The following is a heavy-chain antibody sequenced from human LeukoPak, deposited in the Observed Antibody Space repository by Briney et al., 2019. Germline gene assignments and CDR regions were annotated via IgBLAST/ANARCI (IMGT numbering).Heavy chain of an antibody. J-gene: IGHJ4*02. D-gene: IGHD1-26*01. CDR3: ARRYSGTYWDS. Sequence: SETLSLTCAVSGATINDFYWTWIRQPPGKGLEWIGYVYYGGSTNYNPSLKSRVSMSVDTSKNQFSLKLSSVTAADTAVYYCARRYSGTYWDSWGQGTLITVSS. CDR2: VYYGGST. CDR1: GATINDFY. V-gene: IGHV4-59*08.